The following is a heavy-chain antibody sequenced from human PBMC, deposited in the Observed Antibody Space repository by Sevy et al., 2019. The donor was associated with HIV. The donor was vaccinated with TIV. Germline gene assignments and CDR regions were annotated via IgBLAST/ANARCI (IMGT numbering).Heavy chain of an antibody. V-gene: IGHV5-51*01. J-gene: IGHJ5*02. Sequence: EESLKISCKGSGYKFTTYWIGWVRQMPGKGLEWMGIIYPGDSDTRYSPSFQGQVTISADKSISTTYLQLSSLEASDTAMYYCARQGQFGWFDPWGQGTLVTVSS. CDR2: IYPGDSDT. CDR1: GYKFTTYW. D-gene: IGHD3-3*01. CDR3: ARQGQFGWFDP.